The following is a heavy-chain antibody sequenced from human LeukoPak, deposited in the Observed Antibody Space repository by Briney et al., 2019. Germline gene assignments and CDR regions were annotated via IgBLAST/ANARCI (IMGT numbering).Heavy chain of an antibody. CDR1: GGSISSGGYY. Sequence: SQTLSLTCTVSGGSISSGGYYWSWIRQHPGKGLEWIGYIYYSGSTNYNPSLKSRVTISVDTSKNQFSLKLSSVTAADTAVYYCARALSSGWYVRFDYWGQGTLVTVSS. V-gene: IGHV4-31*03. CDR2: IYYSGST. CDR3: ARALSSGWYVRFDY. J-gene: IGHJ4*02. D-gene: IGHD6-19*01.